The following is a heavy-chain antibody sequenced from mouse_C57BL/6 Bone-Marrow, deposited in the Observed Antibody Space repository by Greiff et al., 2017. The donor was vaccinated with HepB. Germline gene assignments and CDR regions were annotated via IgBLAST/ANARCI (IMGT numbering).Heavy chain of an antibody. CDR3: ARRDYYDCDWGFAY. V-gene: IGHV1-61*01. J-gene: IGHJ3*01. D-gene: IGHD2-4*01. CDR2: IYPSDSET. Sequence: QVQLQQPGAELVRPGSSVKLSCKASGYTFTSYWMDWVKQRPGQGLEWIGNIYPSDSETHYNQKFKDKATLTVDKSSSTAYMQLSSLTSEDSAVYYCARRDYYDCDWGFAYWGQGKLVTVTA. CDR1: GYTFTSYW.